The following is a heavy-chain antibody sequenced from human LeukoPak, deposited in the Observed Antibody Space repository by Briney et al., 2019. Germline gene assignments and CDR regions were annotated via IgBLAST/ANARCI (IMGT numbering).Heavy chain of an antibody. J-gene: IGHJ4*02. CDR3: ARHLNSGNYYYFDY. CDR2: IYPADSDT. V-gene: IGHV5-51*01. CDR1: GYSFTSYW. Sequence: GESLKISCKGSGYSFTSYWIGWVRQMPGKGLEWMGIIYPADSDTKYSPSFQGQVTISADKSISTAYPQWSSLKASDTAMYYCARHLNSGNYYYFDYWGQGSLVTVSS. D-gene: IGHD1-26*01.